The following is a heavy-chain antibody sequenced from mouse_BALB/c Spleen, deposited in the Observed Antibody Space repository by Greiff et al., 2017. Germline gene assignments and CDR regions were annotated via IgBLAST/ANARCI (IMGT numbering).Heavy chain of an antibody. CDR3: ARESGSNWDFDY. J-gene: IGHJ2*01. CDR1: GFSLTSYG. D-gene: IGHD4-1*02. Sequence: VHLVESGPGLVAPSQSLSITCTVSGFSLTSYGVHWVRQPPGKGLEWLGVIWAGGSTNYNSALMSRLSISKDNSKSQVFLKMNSLQTDDTAMYYCARESGSNWDFDYWGQGTTLTVSS. CDR2: IWAGGST. V-gene: IGHV2-9*02.